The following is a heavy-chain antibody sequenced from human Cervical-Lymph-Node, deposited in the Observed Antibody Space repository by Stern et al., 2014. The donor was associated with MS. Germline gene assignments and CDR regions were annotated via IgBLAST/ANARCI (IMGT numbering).Heavy chain of an antibody. CDR1: GFTFSAFG. D-gene: IGHD5-18*01. Sequence: EVQLLESGGGLVKPGGSLRLSCAASGFTFSAFGMMWVRQAPGKGLAWVSSITSSSSYIYYADSVKGRFTISRDNAKNSVYLQMNSLRAEDTAVYYCARDRGYNYGPNDYWGQGTLVTVSS. J-gene: IGHJ4*02. V-gene: IGHV3-21*01. CDR3: ARDRGYNYGPNDY. CDR2: ITSSSSYI.